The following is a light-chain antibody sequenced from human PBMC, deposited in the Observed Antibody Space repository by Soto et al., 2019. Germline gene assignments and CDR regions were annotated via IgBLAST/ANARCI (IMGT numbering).Light chain of an antibody. Sequence: QMTQSPSSLSASVGDRVTITCQASQNINKNLIWYQQKPGKAPKLLIYDASDLETGVPSRFSGSGSGTGFTFTISSLQPEDFATYYCQQYESLPHTFAQGTRLEIK. V-gene: IGKV1-33*01. CDR1: QNINKN. J-gene: IGKJ5*01. CDR2: DAS. CDR3: QQYESLPHT.